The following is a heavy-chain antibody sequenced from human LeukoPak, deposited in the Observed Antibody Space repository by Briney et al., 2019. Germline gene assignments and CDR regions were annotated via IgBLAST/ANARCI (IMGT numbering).Heavy chain of an antibody. CDR1: GYVFASYG. V-gene: IGHV1-18*01. CDR2: NSAYNGDT. J-gene: IGHJ4*02. CDR3: ARDHGLRDGYIPGFDY. Sequence: ASVRVSCKASGYVFASYGITWMRQAPGQGPEWMGWNSAYNGDTNYAQKFQDRLTMTTDTSTATAYMELRSLTSDDTAVYYCARDHGLRDGYIPGFDYWGQGTLVTVSS. D-gene: IGHD5-24*01.